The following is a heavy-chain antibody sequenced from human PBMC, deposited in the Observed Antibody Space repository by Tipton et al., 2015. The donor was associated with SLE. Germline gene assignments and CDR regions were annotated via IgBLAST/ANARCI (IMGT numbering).Heavy chain of an antibody. Sequence: QLVQSGAEVKKPGESLKISCKGSGYSFTSYWIGWVRQMPGKGLEWMGIIYPGASDTRYSPAFQGQVTISADKSISTAYLQWSSLKASATAMYYCARQYSYAKGYFDYWGQGTLVTVSS. V-gene: IGHV5-51*01. CDR1: GYSFTSYW. D-gene: IGHD5-18*01. CDR3: ARQYSYAKGYFDY. J-gene: IGHJ4*02. CDR2: IYPGASDT.